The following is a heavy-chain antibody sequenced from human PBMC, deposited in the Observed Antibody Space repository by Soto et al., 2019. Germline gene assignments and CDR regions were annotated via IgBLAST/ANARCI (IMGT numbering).Heavy chain of an antibody. CDR3: ARRRVAAAGTHYYYGMDV. CDR2: IDPSDSYT. V-gene: IGHV5-10-1*01. D-gene: IGHD6-13*01. Sequence: GESLKISCKGSGYSFTSYWISWVRQMPGKGLEWMGRIDPSDSYTNYSPSFQGHVTISADKSISTAYLQWSSLEASDTAMYYCARRRVAAAGTHYYYGMDVWGQGTTVTVSS. J-gene: IGHJ6*02. CDR1: GYSFTSYW.